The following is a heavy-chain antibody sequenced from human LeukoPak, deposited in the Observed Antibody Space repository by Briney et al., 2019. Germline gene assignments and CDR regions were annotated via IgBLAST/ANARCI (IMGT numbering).Heavy chain of an antibody. CDR1: GFTFSSYE. CDR2: ISSSGSTI. Sequence: PGGSLRLSCAASGFTFSSYEMNWVRQAPGKGLEWVSYISSSGSTIYYADSVKGRFTISRDNSKNTLYLQMNSLKGDATAVYYCAKDSAFYYIDVWGKGTTVIISS. V-gene: IGHV3-48*03. D-gene: IGHD3-10*01. J-gene: IGHJ6*03. CDR3: AKDSAFYYIDV.